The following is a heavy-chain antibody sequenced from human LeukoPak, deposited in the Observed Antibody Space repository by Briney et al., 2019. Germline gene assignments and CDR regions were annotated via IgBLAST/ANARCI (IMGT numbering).Heavy chain of an antibody. V-gene: IGHV3-7*05. J-gene: IGHJ4*02. CDR3: ARDKSYGDSEDY. D-gene: IGHD4-17*01. Sequence: GGSLRLSCAASGFTFSYYWMGWVRQAPGKGLEWVANINQDGREKYYVDSVKGRFTISRDNAKNSLSLQMNSLRAEDTALYYCARDKSYGDSEDYWGQGTLVTVSS. CDR2: INQDGREK. CDR1: GFTFSYYW.